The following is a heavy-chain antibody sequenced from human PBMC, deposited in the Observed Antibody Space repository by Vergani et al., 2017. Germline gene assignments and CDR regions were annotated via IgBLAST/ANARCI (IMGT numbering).Heavy chain of an antibody. CDR3: ARDPYYDILTGYPSALDY. V-gene: IGHV3-21*01. J-gene: IGHJ4*02. D-gene: IGHD3-9*01. CDR1: GFTFSSYS. CDR2: ISSSSSYI. Sequence: EVQLVESGGGLVKPGGSLRLSCAASGFTFSSYSMNWVRQAPGKGLEWVSSISSSSSYIYYADSVKGRFTISRDNAKNSLYLQMNSLRAEDTAVYYCARDPYYDILTGYPSALDYWGQGTLVTVSS.